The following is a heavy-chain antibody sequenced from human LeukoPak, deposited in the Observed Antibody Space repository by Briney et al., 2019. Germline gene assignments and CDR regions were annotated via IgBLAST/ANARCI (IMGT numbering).Heavy chain of an antibody. CDR3: ASDVGSSSWYFGY. CDR2: INPSGGST. V-gene: IGHV1-46*01. J-gene: IGHJ4*02. D-gene: IGHD6-13*01. Sequence: GSSVKVSSKASGYTFTSYYMYWVRQAPGQGLEWMVMINPSGGSTTYAQKFQGRVTMTRDTSTSTVYMELSSLRSEDTAVYYCASDVGSSSWYFGYWGQGTLVTVSS. CDR1: GYTFTSYY.